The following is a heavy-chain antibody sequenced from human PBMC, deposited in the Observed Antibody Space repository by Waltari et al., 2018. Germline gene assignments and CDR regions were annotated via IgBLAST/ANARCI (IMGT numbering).Heavy chain of an antibody. J-gene: IGHJ4*02. CDR2: ISGSDGRT. D-gene: IGHD4-4*01. CDR1: GFTFSNYA. V-gene: IGHV3-23*01. Sequence: EVQLLESGGGLVQPGGSLKLSCAASGFTFSNYAMNWVRQAPGKGLEGVSTISGSDGRTYYPDSGKGRFTISRDNSKTTLYLQMSSLRADDTAMYYCATQAEGRLQPLDYWGQGTLVTVSS. CDR3: ATQAEGRLQPLDY.